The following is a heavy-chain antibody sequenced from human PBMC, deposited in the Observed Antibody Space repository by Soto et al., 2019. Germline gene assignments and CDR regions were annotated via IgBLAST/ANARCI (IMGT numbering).Heavy chain of an antibody. Sequence: LEPLSLTRAGYAGSFRGPCSYWIRQPPGKGLEWIGEMLPSGSTDYNPSLESRVTISVDTSKNHFSLKLRSVTAADTAIYYCARVGAHRGLCAFCGQGTLDPGSS. CDR3: ARVGAHRGLCAF. CDR2: MLPSGST. V-gene: IGHV4-34*12. CDR1: AGSFRGPC. D-gene: IGHD3-16*01. J-gene: IGHJ1*01.